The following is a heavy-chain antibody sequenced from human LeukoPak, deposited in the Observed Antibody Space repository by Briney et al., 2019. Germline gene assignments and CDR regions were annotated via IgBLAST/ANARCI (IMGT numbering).Heavy chain of an antibody. D-gene: IGHD1-1*01. Sequence: ASVKVSCKASGYTFTGYYMHWVRQAPGQGLEWMGWINPNSGGTNYAQKFQGRVTMTRDTSTSTVYMELSSLRSEDTAVYYCARDLVKLGSFDYWGQGTLVTVSS. CDR1: GYTFTGYY. CDR2: INPNSGGT. CDR3: ARDLVKLGSFDY. J-gene: IGHJ4*02. V-gene: IGHV1-2*02.